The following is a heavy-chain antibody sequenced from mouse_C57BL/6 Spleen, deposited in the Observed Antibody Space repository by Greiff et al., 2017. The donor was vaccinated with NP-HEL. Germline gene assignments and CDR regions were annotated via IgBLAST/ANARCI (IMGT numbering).Heavy chain of an antibody. CDR3: ARIHGSSSAWFAY. V-gene: IGHV1-85*01. J-gene: IGHJ3*01. CDR2: IYPRAGST. CDR1: GYTFTSYD. D-gene: IGHD1-1*01. Sequence: QVQLQQSGPELVKPGASVKLSCKASGYTFTSYDINWVKQRPGQGLEWIGWIYPRAGSTKYNEKFKGKATLTVDTSSSTAYMELHSLTSEDSAVYFCARIHGSSSAWFAYWGQGTLVTVSA.